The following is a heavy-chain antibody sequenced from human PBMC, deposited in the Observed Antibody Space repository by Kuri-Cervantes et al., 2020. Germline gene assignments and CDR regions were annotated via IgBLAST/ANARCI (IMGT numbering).Heavy chain of an antibody. CDR3: ARVSPEYCSGGSCYSGWFDP. Sequence: GESLKISCAASGFTFDDYTMHWVRQAPGKGLEWVSLISWDGGSTYYADSVKGRFTISRDNSKNSLYLQMNSLRTEDTAVYYCARVSPEYCSGGSCYSGWFDPWGQGTLVTVSS. J-gene: IGHJ5*02. D-gene: IGHD2-15*01. V-gene: IGHV3-43*01. CDR1: GFTFDDYT. CDR2: ISWDGGST.